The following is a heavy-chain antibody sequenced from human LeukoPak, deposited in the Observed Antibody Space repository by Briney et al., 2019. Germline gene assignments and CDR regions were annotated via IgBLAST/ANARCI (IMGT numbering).Heavy chain of an antibody. D-gene: IGHD2-21*01. Sequence: GGSLRLSCAASGFTFSSYSMNWVRQAPGKGLEWVSYISSSSSSTYYADSVKGRFTISRDNAKNSLYLQMNSLRDEDTDVYYCAKEAGCGLDYWGQGTLVTVSS. J-gene: IGHJ4*02. CDR2: ISSSSSST. CDR3: AKEAGCGLDY. V-gene: IGHV3-48*02. CDR1: GFTFSSYS.